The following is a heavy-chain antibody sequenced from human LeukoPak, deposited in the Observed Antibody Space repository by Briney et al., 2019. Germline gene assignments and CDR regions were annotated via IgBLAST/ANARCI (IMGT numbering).Heavy chain of an antibody. CDR2: IYYSGST. CDR3: AGEQRLPYYYYGMDV. V-gene: IGHV4-59*01. D-gene: IGHD6-25*01. J-gene: IGHJ6*02. CDR1: GGSISSYY. Sequence: SETLSLTCTVSGGSISSYYWSWIRQPPGKGLEWIGYIYYSGSTNYNPSLKSRVTISEDTSKNQFSLKLSSVTAADTAVYYCAGEQRLPYYYYGMDVWGQGTTVTVSS.